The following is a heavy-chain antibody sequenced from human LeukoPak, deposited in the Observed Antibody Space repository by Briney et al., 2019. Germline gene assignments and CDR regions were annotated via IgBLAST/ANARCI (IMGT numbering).Heavy chain of an antibody. V-gene: IGHV5-51*01. J-gene: IGHJ4*02. Sequence: GEPLKISCKGSGYSFTSYWIGWVRQMPGKGLEWMGIIYPGDSDTRYSPSFQGQVTISADKSISTAYLQWSSLKASDTAMYYCARPNGVGPAAQYYFDYWGQGTLVTVSS. CDR1: GYSFTSYW. D-gene: IGHD2-2*01. CDR2: IYPGDSDT. CDR3: ARPNGVGPAAQYYFDY.